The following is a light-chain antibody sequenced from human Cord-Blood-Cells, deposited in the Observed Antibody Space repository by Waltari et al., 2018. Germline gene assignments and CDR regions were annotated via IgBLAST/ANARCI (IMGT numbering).Light chain of an antibody. CDR1: SSDVGGYNY. CDR2: DVS. Sequence: QSALTQPAPVSGSPGQSITISCTGTSSDVGGYNYVSWYQQHPGKAPKLMIYDVSKRPSGVSNRFSGSKSGNTASLTISGLQAEDEADYYCSSYTSSSTRVFGGGTKLTVL. V-gene: IGLV2-14*01. J-gene: IGLJ2*01. CDR3: SSYTSSSTRV.